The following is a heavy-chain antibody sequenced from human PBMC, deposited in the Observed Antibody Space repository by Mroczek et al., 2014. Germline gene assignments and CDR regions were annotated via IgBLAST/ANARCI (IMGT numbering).Heavy chain of an antibody. V-gene: IGHV6-1*01. D-gene: IGHD6-6*01. CDR1: GDSVSSNSAA. J-gene: IGHJ6*02. CDR3: ARVPEYSSSSFSVYYYYGMDV. Sequence: QVQLQESGPGLVKPSQTLSLTCAISGDSVSSNSAAWNWIRQSPSRGLEWLGRTYYRSKWYNDYAVSVKSRITINPDTSKNQFSLQLNSVTPEDTAVYYCARVPEYSSSSFSVYYYYGMDVWGQGTTVTVSS. CDR2: TYYRSKWYN.